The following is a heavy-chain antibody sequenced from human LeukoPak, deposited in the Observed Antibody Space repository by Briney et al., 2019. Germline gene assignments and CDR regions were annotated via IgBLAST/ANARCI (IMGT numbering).Heavy chain of an antibody. CDR1: GFSISRGFH. CDR3: TRVNWINYY. V-gene: IGHV4-38-2*02. CDR2: IHRSGST. J-gene: IGHJ4*02. Sequence: SETLSLTCSVSGFSISRGFHWGWVRQPPGKGLEWIGCIHRSGSTYYNPSLMSRVTMSVDTSKNYFSLTLRSVTAADTAVYYCTRVNWINYYWGQGALVTVSS. D-gene: IGHD1-1*01.